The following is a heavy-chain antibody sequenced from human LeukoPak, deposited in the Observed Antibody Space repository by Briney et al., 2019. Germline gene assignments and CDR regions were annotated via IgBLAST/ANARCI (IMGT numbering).Heavy chain of an antibody. CDR2: MSYDGTGE. V-gene: IGHV3-30-3*01. CDR1: GFTFSSYA. J-gene: IGHJ3*02. D-gene: IGHD5-18*01. CDR3: ARDLIMVRGAFDI. Sequence: GRSLRLSCAASGFTFSSYAIHWVRQAPGKGLEWVAVMSYDGTGEYYADSVKGRFTISRDNSKNTLYLQMHSLRAEDTAVYYCARDLIMVRGAFDIWGQGTMVTVSS.